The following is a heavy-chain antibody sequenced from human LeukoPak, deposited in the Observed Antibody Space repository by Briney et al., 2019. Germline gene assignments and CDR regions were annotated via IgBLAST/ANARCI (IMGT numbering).Heavy chain of an antibody. CDR1: GFTFSGSA. J-gene: IGHJ5*02. V-gene: IGHV3-73*01. CDR3: TRRNPYYGSGSYST. CDR2: IRSKANSYAT. D-gene: IGHD3-10*01. Sequence: PGGSLRLSCAASGFTFSGSAMHWVRQASGKGLEWVGRIRSKANSYATAYAASVKGRFTISRDDSKNTAYLQMNSLKTEDTAVYYCTRRNPYYGSGSYSTWGQGTLVTVSS.